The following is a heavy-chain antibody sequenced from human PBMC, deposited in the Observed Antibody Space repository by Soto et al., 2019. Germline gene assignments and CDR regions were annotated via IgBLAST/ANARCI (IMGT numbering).Heavy chain of an antibody. V-gene: IGHV4-34*01. Sequence: QVQLQQWGAGLLKPSETLSLTCAVYGGSFSGYYWSWIRQPPGKGLEWIGEINHSGSTNYNPSLKSRVTISVDTSKNQFSLKLSSVTAADTAVYYCARRVVVPAAIRRGAFDIWGQGTMVTVSP. D-gene: IGHD2-2*01. CDR3: ARRVVVPAAIRRGAFDI. CDR2: INHSGST. J-gene: IGHJ3*02. CDR1: GGSFSGYY.